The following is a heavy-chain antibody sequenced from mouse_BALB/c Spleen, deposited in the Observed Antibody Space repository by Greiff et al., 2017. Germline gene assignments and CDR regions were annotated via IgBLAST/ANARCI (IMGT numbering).Heavy chain of an antibody. CDR1: GYSFTGYN. CDR2: IDPYYGGT. CDR3: AREYGNYHYYAMDY. V-gene: IGHV1S135*01. Sequence: EVQLQQSGPELVKPGASVKMSCKASGYSFTGYNMNWVKQSNGKSLEWIGNIDPYYGGTSYNQKFKGKATLTVDKSSSTAYMQLKSLTSEDSAVYYCAREYGNYHYYAMDYWGQGTSVTVSS. D-gene: IGHD2-10*02. J-gene: IGHJ4*01.